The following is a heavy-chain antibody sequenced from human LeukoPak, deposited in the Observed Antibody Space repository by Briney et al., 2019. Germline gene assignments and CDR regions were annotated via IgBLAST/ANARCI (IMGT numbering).Heavy chain of an antibody. V-gene: IGHV3-7*03. CDR3: ARDSLIQYGSGSYWGFDY. Sequence: WGSLRLSCAASGFIFSNYWMSWVRQAPGKGPEWVGDIKTDGSDKYYVGSVKGRFTISRDNAKNSLYLQMNSLRAEDTAVYYCARDSLIQYGSGSYWGFDYWGQGILVTVSS. J-gene: IGHJ4*02. D-gene: IGHD3-10*01. CDR2: IKTDGSDK. CDR1: GFIFSNYW.